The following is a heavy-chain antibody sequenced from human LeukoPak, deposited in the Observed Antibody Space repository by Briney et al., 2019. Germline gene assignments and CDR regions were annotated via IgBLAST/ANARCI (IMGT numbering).Heavy chain of an antibody. V-gene: IGHV3-48*01. CDR2: VSSSSSTI. J-gene: IGHJ4*02. CDR1: GFTFSSYG. D-gene: IGHD3-22*01. CDR3: AKDPTHFRVWDDYDNTRLNY. Sequence: GGSLRLSCAASGFTFSSYGMTWVRQAPGKGLEGGSYVSSSSSTIYYADSVKGRFTISRDNAKNSLYLQLNSLRAEDTAVYYCAKDPTHFRVWDDYDNTRLNYWGQGTLVTVSS.